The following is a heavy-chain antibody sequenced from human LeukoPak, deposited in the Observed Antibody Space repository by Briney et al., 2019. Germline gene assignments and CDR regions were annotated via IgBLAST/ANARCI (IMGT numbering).Heavy chain of an antibody. D-gene: IGHD3-10*01. Sequence: GGSLGLSCAASGFTFSTYGMHWVRQAPGKGLEWVAVISYDGSNKYYADSVKGRFTISRDNSKNTLYLQMNSLRAEDTAVYYCARDQGSGVTHEGLAFDIWGQGTMVTVSS. CDR1: GFTFSTYG. V-gene: IGHV3-30*19. J-gene: IGHJ3*02. CDR2: ISYDGSNK. CDR3: ARDQGSGVTHEGLAFDI.